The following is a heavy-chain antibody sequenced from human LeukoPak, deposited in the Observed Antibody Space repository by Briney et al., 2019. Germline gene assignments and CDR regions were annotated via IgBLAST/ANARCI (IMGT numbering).Heavy chain of an antibody. CDR2: ISSSGSTI. CDR3: ARDRIKYYDSSRYGGIDC. D-gene: IGHD3-22*01. V-gene: IGHV3-11*04. CDR1: GFTFSDYY. J-gene: IGHJ4*02. Sequence: GGSLRLSCAASGFTFSDYYVSCIRQAPGKGLEWVSYISSSGSTIYYADSVKGRFTISRDNAKNSLYLQMNSLRAEDTAVYYCARDRIKYYDSSRYGGIDCWGQGTLVTVSS.